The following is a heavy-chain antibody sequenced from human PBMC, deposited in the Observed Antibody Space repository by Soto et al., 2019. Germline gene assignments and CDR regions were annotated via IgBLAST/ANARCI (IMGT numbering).Heavy chain of an antibody. CDR1: GFTFSSYS. D-gene: IGHD6-6*01. CDR3: ARELESSASAGSHYFDY. V-gene: IGHV3-21*01. Sequence: GGSLRLSCAASGFTFSSYSMNWVRQAPGKGLEWVSSISSANTYIYYVDSVRGRFTISRDDAKNSLYLQMNSMRSEDTAVYYCARELESSASAGSHYFDYWRQGTLVTVSS. CDR2: ISSANTYI. J-gene: IGHJ4*02.